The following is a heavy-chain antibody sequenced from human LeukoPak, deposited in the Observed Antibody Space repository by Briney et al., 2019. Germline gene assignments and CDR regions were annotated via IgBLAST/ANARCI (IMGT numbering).Heavy chain of an antibody. CDR2: IIPIFGTA. CDR1: GGTFSSYA. D-gene: IGHD6-6*01. J-gene: IGHJ6*03. CDR3: ARGRTSIAARPTLGGMARPYYYMDV. Sequence: SVKVSCKASGGTFSSYAISWVRQAPGQGLEWMGGIIPIFGTANYAQKFQGRVTITTDESTSTAYMELSSLRSEDTAVYYCARGRTSIAARPTLGGMARPYYYMDVWGKGTTVTVSS. V-gene: IGHV1-69*05.